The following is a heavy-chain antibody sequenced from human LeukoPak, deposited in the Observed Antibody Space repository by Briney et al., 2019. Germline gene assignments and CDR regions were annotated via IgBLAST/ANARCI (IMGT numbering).Heavy chain of an antibody. V-gene: IGHV4-59*12. Sequence: SETLSLTCTVSGGSISNYYWSWIRQPPGKGLEWIGYIYYSGSANYNLSLKSRVTISVDTSKNQFSLKLSSVTAADTAVYYCARDYGDYLAVFDYWGQGTLVTVSS. D-gene: IGHD4-17*01. J-gene: IGHJ4*02. CDR2: IYYSGSA. CDR3: ARDYGDYLAVFDY. CDR1: GGSISNYY.